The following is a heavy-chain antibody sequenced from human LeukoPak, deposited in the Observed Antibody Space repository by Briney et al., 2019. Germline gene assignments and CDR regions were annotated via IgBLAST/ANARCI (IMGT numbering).Heavy chain of an antibody. CDR3: ARDRYGDYAFDS. CDR2: IGGPGYGT. CDR1: GFKFNDYV. Sequence: GGSLRLSCAASGFKFNDYVMTWVRQAPGKGLEWVSSIGGPGYGTYYVDPVKGRFTTSRDNSQNMVYLQMNILRVEDTAIYFCARDRYGDYAFDSWGQGTLVTVSS. J-gene: IGHJ4*02. V-gene: IGHV3-23*01. D-gene: IGHD4-17*01.